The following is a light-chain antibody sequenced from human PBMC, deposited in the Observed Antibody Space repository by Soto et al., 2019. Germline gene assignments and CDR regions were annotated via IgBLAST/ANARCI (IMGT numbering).Light chain of an antibody. V-gene: IGKV1-5*03. Sequence: DIQMTQSPSTLSGSVGDRVTITCRASQTISSWLAWYQQKPGKAPKLLIYKASTLKSGVPLRFNGSRSGTEFTHTNSRLQAFDFATYYCQHYNSYSEAFGQGTKVELK. CDR2: KAS. J-gene: IGKJ1*01. CDR3: QHYNSYSEA. CDR1: QTISSW.